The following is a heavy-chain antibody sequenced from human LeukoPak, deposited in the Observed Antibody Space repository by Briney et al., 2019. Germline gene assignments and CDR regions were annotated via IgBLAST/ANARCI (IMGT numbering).Heavy chain of an antibody. CDR1: GFTFSSNS. CDR2: ISSGSDII. D-gene: IGHD6-6*01. CDR3: ARDVRYSSSAGWFDP. Sequence: GGSLRLSCAASGFTFSSNSMNWVRQAPGKGLEWVSYISSGSDIIYYADSVKGRFTISRDNAKNSLYLQMNSLRAEDTAVYYCARDVRYSSSAGWFDPWGQGTLVTVSS. J-gene: IGHJ5*02. V-gene: IGHV3-48*01.